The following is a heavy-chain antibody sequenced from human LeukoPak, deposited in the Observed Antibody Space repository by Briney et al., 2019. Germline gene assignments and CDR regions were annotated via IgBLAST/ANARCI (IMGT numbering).Heavy chain of an antibody. D-gene: IGHD2-15*01. CDR3: ARVKRVQDRGIFNLFDP. CDR2: ISAYNGNT. J-gene: IGHJ5*02. V-gene: IGHV1-18*01. Sequence: ASVKVSCKASGYTFTSYGISWVRQAPGQGLEGMGWISAYNGNTSYAQKLQGRVTMTTDTSTSTAYMELRSLRSDDTAVYYRARVKRVQDRGIFNLFDPWGQGTLVTVSS. CDR1: GYTFTSYG.